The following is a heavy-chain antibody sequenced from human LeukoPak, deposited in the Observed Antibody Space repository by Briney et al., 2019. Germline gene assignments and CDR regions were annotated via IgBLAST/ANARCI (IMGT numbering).Heavy chain of an antibody. Sequence: GGSLRLSCAASGFTFSSYALHWVRQAPGKGLQYVSTINNNGGSTFYANSVKGRFTISRDNSKNTVYLQMGSLRAEDMAVYYCAKGYSSGWYYPMDVWGQGTTVTVSS. CDR1: GFTFSSYA. J-gene: IGHJ6*03. CDR2: INNNGGST. V-gene: IGHV3-64*01. D-gene: IGHD6-19*01. CDR3: AKGYSSGWYYPMDV.